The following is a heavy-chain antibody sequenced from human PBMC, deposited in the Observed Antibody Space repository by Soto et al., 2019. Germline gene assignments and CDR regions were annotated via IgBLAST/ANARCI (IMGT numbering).Heavy chain of an antibody. CDR2: IYYSGST. CDR1: GGSISSSIYY. J-gene: IGHJ4*02. CDR3: ASERGYSYGSFDY. V-gene: IGHV4-39*07. Sequence: SETLSLTCTVSGGSISSSIYYWGWIRQPPGKGLEWIGSIYYSGSTYYNPSLKSRVTISVDTSKNQFSLKLSSVTAADTAVYYCASERGYSYGSFDYWGQGTLVTVSS. D-gene: IGHD5-18*01.